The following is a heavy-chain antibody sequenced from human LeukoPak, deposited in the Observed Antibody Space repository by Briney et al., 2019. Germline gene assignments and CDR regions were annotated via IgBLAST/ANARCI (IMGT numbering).Heavy chain of an antibody. J-gene: IGHJ3*02. V-gene: IGHV3-30*19. CDR2: ISYDGSNK. CDR1: GFTFTSYG. CDR3: ARAQVQIAVADPGDI. D-gene: IGHD6-19*01. Sequence: GGSLRLSCAASGFTFTSYGMHWVRQAPGKGLEWVAVISYDGSNKYYADSVKGRFTISRDNSKNTLYLQMNSLRAEDTAVYYCARAQVQIAVADPGDIWGQGTMVTVSS.